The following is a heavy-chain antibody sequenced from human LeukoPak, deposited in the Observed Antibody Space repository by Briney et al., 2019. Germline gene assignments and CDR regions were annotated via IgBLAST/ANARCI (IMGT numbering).Heavy chain of an antibody. CDR2: IIPIFGTA. D-gene: IGHD1-14*01. V-gene: IGHV1-69*13. Sequence: GASVKVSCKASGGTFSSYAISWVRQAPGQGLEWMGGIIPIFGTANYAQKFQGRVTITADESTSTAYMELSSLRSEDTAVYYCARDRPITPNEYYWFDPWGQGTLVTVSS. CDR3: ARDRPITPNEYYWFDP. J-gene: IGHJ5*02. CDR1: GGTFSSYA.